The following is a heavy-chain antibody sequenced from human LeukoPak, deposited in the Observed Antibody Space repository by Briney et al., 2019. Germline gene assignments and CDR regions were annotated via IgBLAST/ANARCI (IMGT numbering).Heavy chain of an antibody. CDR2: ISSSSSYI. Sequence: GGSLRLSCAASGFTFSSYSMNWVRQAPAKRLEWVSSISSSSSYIYYADSVKGRFTISRDNAKNSLYLKMNSLRAEDTAVYYCASIMGATTLDYWGQGTLVTVSS. J-gene: IGHJ4*02. V-gene: IGHV3-21*01. D-gene: IGHD1-26*01. CDR3: ASIMGATTLDY. CDR1: GFTFSSYS.